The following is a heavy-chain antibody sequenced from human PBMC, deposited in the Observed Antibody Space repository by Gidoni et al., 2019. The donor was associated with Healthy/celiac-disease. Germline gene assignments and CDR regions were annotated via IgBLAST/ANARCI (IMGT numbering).Heavy chain of an antibody. CDR1: GFTFSSYG. V-gene: IGHV3-30*18. D-gene: IGHD2-21*01. J-gene: IGHJ5*02. Sequence: QVQLLESGGGVVHGRPLRLSCSASGFTFSSYGMHWFRQAPGKGLEWVAVISYDGSNKYYADSVKGRFTISRDNSKNTLYLQMNSLRAEDTAVYYCAKEGRTILWWADDLGWFDPWGQGTLVTVSS. CDR2: ISYDGSNK. CDR3: AKEGRTILWWADDLGWFDP.